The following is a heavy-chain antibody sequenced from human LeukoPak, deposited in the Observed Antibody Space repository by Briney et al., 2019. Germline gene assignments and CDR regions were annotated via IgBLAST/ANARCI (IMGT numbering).Heavy chain of an antibody. CDR1: GFTFSRSA. D-gene: IGHD6-19*01. J-gene: IGHJ4*02. V-gene: IGHV3-64D*06. CDR3: VTDTNNPGVAGGDY. Sequence: GGSLRLSCSASGFTFSRSAMHWVRQAPGRGLELVSSISSAGGTTYYADSAKGRFTISRDNSKNTLYLQMSSLRTEDTALYYCVTDTNNPGVAGGDYWGQGTLVTVSS. CDR2: ISSAGGTT.